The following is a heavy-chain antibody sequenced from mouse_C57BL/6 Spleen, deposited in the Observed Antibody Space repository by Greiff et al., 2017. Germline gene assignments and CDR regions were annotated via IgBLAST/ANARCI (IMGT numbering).Heavy chain of an antibody. CDR2: IWSGGST. CDR3: ARKGGMITWAMDY. J-gene: IGHJ4*01. Sequence: VKLMESGPGLVQPSQSLSITCTVSGFSLTSYSVHWVRQSPGKGLEWLGVIWSGGSTDYNAAFISRLSISKDNSKSQVFFKMNSLQADDTAIYYCARKGGMITWAMDYWGQGTSVTVSS. D-gene: IGHD2-4*01. V-gene: IGHV2-2*01. CDR1: GFSLTSYS.